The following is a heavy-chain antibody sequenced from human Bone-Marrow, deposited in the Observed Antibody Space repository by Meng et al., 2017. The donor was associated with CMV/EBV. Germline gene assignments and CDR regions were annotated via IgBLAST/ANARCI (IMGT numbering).Heavy chain of an antibody. D-gene: IGHD1-26*01. J-gene: IGHJ2*01. V-gene: IGHV3-30-3*01. Sequence: CAASGFTFSSYAMLWVRQAPGKGLEWVAVIAYDGSNKYYADSVKGRFTISRDNSKNTLYLQMNSLRAEDTAVYYCARDGTPHYWYFDLWGRGTLVTVSS. CDR3: ARDGTPHYWYFDL. CDR2: IAYDGSNK. CDR1: GFTFSSYA.